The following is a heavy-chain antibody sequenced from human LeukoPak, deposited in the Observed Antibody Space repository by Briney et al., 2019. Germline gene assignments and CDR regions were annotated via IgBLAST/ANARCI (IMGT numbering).Heavy chain of an antibody. Sequence: GASVKVSCKASGYTFTGYYMHWVRQAPGQGLEWMGWINPNSGGTNYAQKFQGRVTMTRDTSISTAYMELSSLRSEDTAEFFCARDSSGGRCAFDYWGQGTLVTVSS. CDR2: INPNSGGT. D-gene: IGHD2-15*01. CDR3: ARDSSGGRCAFDY. V-gene: IGHV1-2*02. J-gene: IGHJ4*02. CDR1: GYTFTGYY.